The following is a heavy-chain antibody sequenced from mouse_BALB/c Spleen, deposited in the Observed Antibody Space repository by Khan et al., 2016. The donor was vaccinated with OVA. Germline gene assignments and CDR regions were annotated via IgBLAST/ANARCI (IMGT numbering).Heavy chain of an antibody. CDR3: ARTARIKY. J-gene: IGHJ2*01. Sequence: VPLKQSGPGLVKPSQSLSLTCTVTGYSITSGYGRNWIRQFPGNKLEWMGYISYSGSTNYNPSLKSRISITRDTSKNQFFLQLNSVTTEDTATYYCARTARIKYWGQGTTLTVSS. CDR2: ISYSGST. V-gene: IGHV3-2*02. CDR1: GYSITSGYG. D-gene: IGHD1-2*01.